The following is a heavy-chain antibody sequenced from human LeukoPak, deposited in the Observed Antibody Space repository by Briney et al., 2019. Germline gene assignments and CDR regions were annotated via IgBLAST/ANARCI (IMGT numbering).Heavy chain of an antibody. V-gene: IGHV3-66*01. CDR2: IYSGGST. CDR1: GFTFSTYT. D-gene: IGHD4-23*01. J-gene: IGHJ1*01. Sequence: PGGSLRLSCAASGFTFSTYTMNWVRQAPGKGLEWVSVIYSGGSTYYADSVKGRFTISRDNSKNTLYLQMNSLRAEDTAVYYCARAPQHYGGNRAEYFQHWGQGTLVTVSS. CDR3: ARAPQHYGGNRAEYFQH.